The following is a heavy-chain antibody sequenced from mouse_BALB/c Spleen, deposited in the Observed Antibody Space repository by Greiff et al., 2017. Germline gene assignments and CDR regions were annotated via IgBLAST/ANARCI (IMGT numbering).Heavy chain of an antibody. CDR3: ARFDYCGSSDNNAMDY. D-gene: IGHD1-1*01. V-gene: IGHV1-7*01. Sequence: VQLQQSGAELAKPGASVKMSCKASGYTFTSYWMHWVKQRPGQGLEWIGYINPSTGYTEYNQKFKDKATLTADKSSSTAYMQLSSLTSEDSAVYYCARFDYCGSSDNNAMDYWGQGTSVTVSS. CDR2: INPSTGYT. J-gene: IGHJ4*01. CDR1: GYTFTSYW.